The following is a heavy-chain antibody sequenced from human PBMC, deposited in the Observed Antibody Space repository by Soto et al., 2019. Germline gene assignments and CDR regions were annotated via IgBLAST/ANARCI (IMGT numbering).Heavy chain of an antibody. D-gene: IGHD6-19*01. CDR2: VSAHNGYT. CDR3: SRSATSVAVALSDA. J-gene: IGHJ5*02. Sequence: QVQLVQSGPDLKKPGASVKVSCNSSGFSFTSYGFSWVRQAPGEGLEWMGWVSAHNGYTTYAQKFMGRVTITTKPSTNTIYMELRSLTSYDTAVYSWSRSATSVAVALSDAWGQGTLITVSS. V-gene: IGHV1-18*01. CDR1: GFSFTSYG.